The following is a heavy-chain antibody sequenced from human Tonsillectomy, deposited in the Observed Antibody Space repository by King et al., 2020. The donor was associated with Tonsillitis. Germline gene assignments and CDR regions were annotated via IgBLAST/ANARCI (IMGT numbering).Heavy chain of an antibody. CDR2: IHYSGST. Sequence: QLQESGPGLVKPSEPLSLTCTVSGDSISSTSYYWGWIRQPPGKGLGWIGRIHYSGSTCYNPSLKSRVTISVDTSKNHLSLKLSSVTAADTAVYYCARGTFIAVPDSFDYWGQGTLVTVSS. V-gene: IGHV4-39*02. CDR1: GDSISSTSYY. D-gene: IGHD6-19*01. CDR3: ARGTFIAVPDSFDY. J-gene: IGHJ4*02.